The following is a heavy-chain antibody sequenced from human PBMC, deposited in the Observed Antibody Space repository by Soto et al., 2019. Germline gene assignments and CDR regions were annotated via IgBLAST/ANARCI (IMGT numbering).Heavy chain of an antibody. D-gene: IGHD4-17*01. CDR3: TRVGGYYGDYPNFDY. CDR1: GSSISPYY. V-gene: IGHV4-59*01. CDR2: IYYSGST. J-gene: IGHJ4*02. Sequence: SETLSLTCSVSGSSISPYYWSWIRQPPEKGLEWIGNIYYSGSTNYSPSHKRRVTISVDRSKNQVSLRLNSVTAADTAVYYCTRVGGYYGDYPNFDYWGQGALVTVSS.